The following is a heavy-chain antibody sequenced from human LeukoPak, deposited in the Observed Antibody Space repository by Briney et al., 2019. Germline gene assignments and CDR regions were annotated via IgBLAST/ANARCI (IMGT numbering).Heavy chain of an antibody. CDR3: ARLIPRMTTVTTNWFDP. CDR2: IYHSGST. J-gene: IGHJ5*02. CDR1: GYSISSGYY. V-gene: IGHV4-38-2*01. D-gene: IGHD4-11*01. Sequence: PSETLPLTCAVSGYSISSGYYWGWIRPPPGKGLEWIGSIYHSGSTYYNPSLKSRVTISVDTSKNQFSLKLSSVTAADTAVYYCARLIPRMTTVTTNWFDPWGQGTLVTVSS.